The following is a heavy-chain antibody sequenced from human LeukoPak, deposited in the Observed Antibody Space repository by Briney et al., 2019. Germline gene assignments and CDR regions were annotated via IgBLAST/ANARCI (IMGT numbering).Heavy chain of an antibody. J-gene: IGHJ4*02. CDR1: GFTFSSYA. Sequence: QPGGSLRLSCAASGFTFSSYAMHWVRQAPGKGLEWVAVISYDGSNKYHADSVKGRFTISRDNSKNTLYLQMNSLRAEDTAVYYCARGTPGYWGQGTLVTVSS. V-gene: IGHV3-30*04. CDR3: ARGTPGY. D-gene: IGHD1-1*01. CDR2: ISYDGSNK.